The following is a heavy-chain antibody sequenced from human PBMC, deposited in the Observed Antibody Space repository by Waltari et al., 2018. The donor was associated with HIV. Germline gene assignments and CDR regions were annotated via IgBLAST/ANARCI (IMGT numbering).Heavy chain of an antibody. Sequence: QVQLVQSGAEVKKPGSSVKVSCEASGGTFSTYPISWVRQAPGQGLEWMGGILPIVGVSNYAQKFQGRVTITADESTSTAYMELSSLRSEDTAVYYCARDLGAGSLRGTLWGQGTLVIVSS. CDR1: GGTFSTYP. V-gene: IGHV1-69*01. CDR3: ARDLGAGSLRGTL. D-gene: IGHD3-10*01. J-gene: IGHJ4*02. CDR2: ILPIVGVS.